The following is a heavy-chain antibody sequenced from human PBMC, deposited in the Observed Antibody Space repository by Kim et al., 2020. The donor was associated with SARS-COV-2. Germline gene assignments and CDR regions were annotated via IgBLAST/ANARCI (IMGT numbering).Heavy chain of an antibody. CDR3: AKDVAPGVGAIGY. CDR2: ISRDSSHI. J-gene: IGHJ4*02. V-gene: IGHV3-9*01. CDR1: GFTFSDYA. D-gene: IGHD1-26*01. Sequence: GGSLRLSCETSGFTFSDYAMHWVRQSPAKGLEWVSGISRDSSHIEYADYVKGRFTISRDNAKNSLYLQMDSLRLEDTALYYCAKDVAPGVGAIGYWGQG.